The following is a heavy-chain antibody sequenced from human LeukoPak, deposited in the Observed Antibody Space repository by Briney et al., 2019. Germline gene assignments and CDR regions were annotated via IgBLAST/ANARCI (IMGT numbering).Heavy chain of an antibody. CDR3: ARDVGASAPDACDI. CDR1: GFTFSTYN. J-gene: IGHJ3*02. D-gene: IGHD1-26*01. V-gene: IGHV3-21*01. CDR2: ISTSSNYI. Sequence: GGSLRLSYTASGFTFSTYNMNWVRQAPGKGLEWVSSISTSSNYIYYADSVKGRFTISRDNAKNSLYLQMNSLRVEDTDVYYCARDVGASAPDACDIWGQGTMVTVSS.